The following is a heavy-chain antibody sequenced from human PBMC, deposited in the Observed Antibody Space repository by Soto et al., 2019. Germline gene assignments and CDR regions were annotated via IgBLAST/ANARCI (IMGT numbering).Heavy chain of an antibody. D-gene: IGHD3-3*01. CDR1: GFTFSSYS. CDR2: IRNKANSYTT. J-gene: IGHJ3*02. V-gene: IGHV3-72*01. Sequence: GGSLRLSCAASGFTFSSYSMNWVRQAPGKGLEWVGHIRNKANSYTTEYAASVRGRFTISRDDSKNSLYLHMNSLITEDTAVYYCATGSGADYPFDIWGQGTMVTVSS. CDR3: ATGSGADYPFDI.